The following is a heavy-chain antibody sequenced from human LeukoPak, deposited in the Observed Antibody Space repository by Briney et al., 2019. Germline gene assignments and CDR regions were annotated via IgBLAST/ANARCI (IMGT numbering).Heavy chain of an antibody. CDR2: ISSSSYI. CDR3: VRDYGYYFDY. Sequence: GGSLRLSCAASGFTFSSYSMNWVRQAPGKGLEWVSSISSSSYIYYADSVKGRFTISRDNAKNTLYLQMNSLRAEDTAVYYCVRDYGYYFDYWGQGTLVTVSS. D-gene: IGHD4-17*01. J-gene: IGHJ4*02. V-gene: IGHV3-21*04. CDR1: GFTFSSYS.